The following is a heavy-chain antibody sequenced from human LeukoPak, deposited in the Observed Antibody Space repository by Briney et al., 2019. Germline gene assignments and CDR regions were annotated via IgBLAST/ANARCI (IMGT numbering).Heavy chain of an antibody. CDR2: INPNSGGT. D-gene: IGHD6-13*01. J-gene: IGHJ4*02. CDR3: ARAKPLIAAAGTLDY. Sequence: ASVKVSCKASGYAFTGYYMHWVRQDPGQGLEWMGWINPNSGGTNYAQKFQGRVTMTRDTSISTAYMELSRLRSDDTAVYYCARAKPLIAAAGTLDYWGQGTLVTVSS. V-gene: IGHV1-2*02. CDR1: GYAFTGYY.